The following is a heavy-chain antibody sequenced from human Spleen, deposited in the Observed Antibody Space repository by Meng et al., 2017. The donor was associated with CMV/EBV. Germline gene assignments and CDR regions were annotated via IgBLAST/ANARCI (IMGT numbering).Heavy chain of an antibody. CDR3: AVAWGSGSYDSPFDH. Sequence: LSLTCAASGFTFSTYSLNWVRQTPGQGLEWVSSISGNGAFIYYADSVKGRFTISRDNAKDSLYLQMNSLRAEDAAIYFCAVAWGSGSYDSPFDHWGQGTVVTVSS. D-gene: IGHD3-10*01. CDR2: ISGNGAFI. CDR1: GFTFSTYS. J-gene: IGHJ4*02. V-gene: IGHV3-21*01.